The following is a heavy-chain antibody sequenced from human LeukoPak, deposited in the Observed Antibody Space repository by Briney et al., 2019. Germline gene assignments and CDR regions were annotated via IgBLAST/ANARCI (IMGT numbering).Heavy chain of an antibody. Sequence: PSETLSLTCTVSGGSISSSSYYWGWIRQPPGKGLEWIGSIYYSGSTYYNPSLKSRVTISVDTSKNQFSLKLSSVTAADTAVYYCAREDSGYDRWGYYYYYMDVWGKGTTVTVSS. CDR3: AREDSGYDRWGYYYYYMDV. CDR2: IYYSGST. J-gene: IGHJ6*03. V-gene: IGHV4-39*07. CDR1: GGSISSSSYY. D-gene: IGHD5-12*01.